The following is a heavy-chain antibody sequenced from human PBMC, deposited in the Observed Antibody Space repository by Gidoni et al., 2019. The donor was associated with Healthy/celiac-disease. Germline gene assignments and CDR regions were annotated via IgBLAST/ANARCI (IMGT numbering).Heavy chain of an antibody. Sequence: ELQLLESGGGLVQPGGSLRLSCAASVFPFGSYALGWVRQAPGKGLEWVSAISGSGGSTYYADSVKGRFTISRDNSKNTLYLQMNSLRAEDTAVYYCAKDLGYCSSTSCYFDAFDIWGQGTMVTVSS. CDR1: VFPFGSYA. D-gene: IGHD2-2*01. J-gene: IGHJ3*02. V-gene: IGHV3-23*01. CDR3: AKDLGYCSSTSCYFDAFDI. CDR2: ISGSGGST.